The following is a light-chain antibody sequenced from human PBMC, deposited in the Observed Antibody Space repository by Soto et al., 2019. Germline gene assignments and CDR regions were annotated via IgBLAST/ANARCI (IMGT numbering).Light chain of an antibody. Sequence: EIVMTQSPATLSVSPGERATLSCRASQRLSSNLAWYQQKPGQAPRLLIYDASNRATGIPVRFSGSGSGTDYTLTITNLEPEDFAIYYCQQRSNWPWTFGQGTKVDIK. J-gene: IGKJ1*01. CDR1: QRLSSN. CDR2: DAS. V-gene: IGKV3-11*01. CDR3: QQRSNWPWT.